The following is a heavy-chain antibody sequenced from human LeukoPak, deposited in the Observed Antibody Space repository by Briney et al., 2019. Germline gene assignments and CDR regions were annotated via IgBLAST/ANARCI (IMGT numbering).Heavy chain of an antibody. CDR3: ARDLTGWSDY. V-gene: IGHV3-74*01. CDR1: GFTLSSYW. Sequence: GGSLRLSCAASGFTLSSYWVHWVRQPPGKGLVWVSRINPDGSGTSYADSVKGRFTISRDNTKDTLYLQMNSLRAEDTAIYYCARDLTGWSDYWGQGTLVTVSS. J-gene: IGHJ4*02. CDR2: INPDGSGT. D-gene: IGHD6-19*01.